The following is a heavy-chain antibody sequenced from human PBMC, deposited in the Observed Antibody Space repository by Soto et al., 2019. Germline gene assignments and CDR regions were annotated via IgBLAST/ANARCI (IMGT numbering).Heavy chain of an antibody. CDR3: ARVREQHWSNYFDY. CDR1: GGTFSSYA. CDR2: IIAIFGTA. V-gene: IGHV1-69*13. D-gene: IGHD6-13*01. J-gene: IGHJ4*02. Sequence: GASVKVSCKASGGTFSSYAISWVRQAPGQGLEWMGGIIAIFGTANYAQKFQGRVTITADESTSTAYMELSSLRSDDTAVYYCARVREQHWSNYFDYWGQGTLVTVSS.